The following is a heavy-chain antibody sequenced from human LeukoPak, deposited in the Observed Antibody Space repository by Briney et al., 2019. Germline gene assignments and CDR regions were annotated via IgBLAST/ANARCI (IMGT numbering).Heavy chain of an antibody. CDR2: IYYSGST. CDR3: ARDSSGWYSIN. J-gene: IGHJ4*02. D-gene: IGHD6-19*01. CDR1: GGSISSSSYY. Sequence: SETLSLTCTGSGGSISSSSYYWGWIRQPPRKGLEWIGSIYYSGSTYYNPSLKSRVTISVDTSKNQFSLKLSSVTAADTAVYYCARDSSGWYSINWGQGTLVTVSS. V-gene: IGHV4-39*07.